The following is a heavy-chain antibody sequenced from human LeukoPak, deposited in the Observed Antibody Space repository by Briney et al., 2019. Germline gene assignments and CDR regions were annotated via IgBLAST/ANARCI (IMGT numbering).Heavy chain of an antibody. CDR2: INHSGST. CDR3: ARDGYNSGID. D-gene: IGHD5-24*01. V-gene: IGHV4-34*01. Sequence: XSXIRQPPGKGLEWIGEINHSGSTNYNPSLKSRVTISVDASKNQFSLKLSSVTAADTAVYYCARDGYNSGIDWGQGTLVTVSS. J-gene: IGHJ4*02.